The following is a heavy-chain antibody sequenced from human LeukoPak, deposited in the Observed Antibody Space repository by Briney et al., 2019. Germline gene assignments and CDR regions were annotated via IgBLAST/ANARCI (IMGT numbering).Heavy chain of an antibody. CDR3: ARDRWAHIAAAGTKD. Sequence: PGRSLRLSCAASGFTFSSYSMNWVRQAPGKGLEWVSSISSSSSYIYYADSVKGRFTISRDNAKNSLYLQMNSLRAEDTAVYYCARDRWAHIAAAGTKDWGQGTLVTVSS. CDR2: ISSSSSYI. J-gene: IGHJ4*02. D-gene: IGHD6-13*01. V-gene: IGHV3-21*01. CDR1: GFTFSSYS.